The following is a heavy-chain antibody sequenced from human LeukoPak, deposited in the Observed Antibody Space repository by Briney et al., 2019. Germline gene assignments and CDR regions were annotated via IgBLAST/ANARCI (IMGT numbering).Heavy chain of an antibody. CDR1: GFTFDDYA. CDR2: ISGDCGST. J-gene: IGHJ4*02. Sequence: GGSLRLSCAASGFTFDDYAMHWVRQAPGKGLEWVSLISGDCGSTYYADSVKGRFTISRDNSKNSLYLQMNSLSTEDTALYYCAKGGSGWSCYFDFWGQGTLVTVPS. CDR3: AKGGSGWSCYFDF. V-gene: IGHV3-43*02. D-gene: IGHD6-19*01.